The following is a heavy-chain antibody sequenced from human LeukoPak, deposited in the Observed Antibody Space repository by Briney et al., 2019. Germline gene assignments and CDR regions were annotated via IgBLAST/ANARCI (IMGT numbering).Heavy chain of an antibody. J-gene: IGHJ6*02. CDR3: ARQYVRYYSNPKPPYYYYGMDV. CDR2: IYPGDSDT. D-gene: IGHD4-11*01. V-gene: IGHV5-51*01. CDR1: GYIFTSYW. Sequence: GESLKISCKGSGYIFTSYWIGWGRQLPGKGLEWMGIIYPGDSDTRYSPSFQGQVTISADKSISTAYLQWSSLKASDTAMYYCARQYVRYYSNPKPPYYYYGMDVWGQGTTVTVSS.